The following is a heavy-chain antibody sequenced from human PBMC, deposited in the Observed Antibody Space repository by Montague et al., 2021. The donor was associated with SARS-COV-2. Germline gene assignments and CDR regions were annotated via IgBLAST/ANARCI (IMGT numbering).Heavy chain of an antibody. D-gene: IGHD3-9*01. CDR3: ARRTDILTGYYDY. V-gene: IGHV4-59*01. CDR1: GGSISHYY. Sequence: SETLSLTCAVSGGSISHYYWNWIRQPPGKGLEWIGYIYSSGGTSYNPSLKSRVTLSLDAAKNHFSLRLSSVTAADTAVYYCARRTDILTGYYDYWGQGTLVTVSS. CDR2: IYSSGGT. J-gene: IGHJ4*02.